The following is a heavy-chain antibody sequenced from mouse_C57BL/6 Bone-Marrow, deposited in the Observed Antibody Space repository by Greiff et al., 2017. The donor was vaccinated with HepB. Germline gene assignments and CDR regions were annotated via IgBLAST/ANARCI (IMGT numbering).Heavy chain of an antibody. CDR2: ISSGGSYT. CDR1: GFTFSSYG. Sequence: EVKLMESGGDLVKPGGSLKLSCAASGFTFSSYGMSWVRQTPDKRLEWVATISSGGSYTYYPDSVKGRFTISRDNAKNTLYLQMSSLKSEDTAMYYCARLRQPTVVAPRWYYFDYWGQGTTLTVSS. J-gene: IGHJ2*01. D-gene: IGHD1-1*01. CDR3: ARLRQPTVVAPRWYYFDY. V-gene: IGHV5-6*01.